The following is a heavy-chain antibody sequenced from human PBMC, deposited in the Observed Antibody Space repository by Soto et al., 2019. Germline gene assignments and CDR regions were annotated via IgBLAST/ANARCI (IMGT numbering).Heavy chain of an antibody. V-gene: IGHV1-69*13. Sequence: SVKVSCKASGGTFSSYAISWVRQAPGQGLEWMGGIIPIFGTANYAQKFQGRVTITADESTSTAYMELSSLRSEDTAVYYCASQAITLWGVIVMFRWRMDVWGQGTTVTVSS. CDR3: ASQAITLWGVIVMFRWRMDV. D-gene: IGHD3-16*02. J-gene: IGHJ6*02. CDR1: GGTFSSYA. CDR2: IIPIFGTA.